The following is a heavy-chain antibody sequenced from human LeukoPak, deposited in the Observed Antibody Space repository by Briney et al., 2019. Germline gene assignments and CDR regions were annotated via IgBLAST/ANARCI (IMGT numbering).Heavy chain of an antibody. CDR3: ARQTYYYDSSGHNTFDY. J-gene: IGHJ4*02. V-gene: IGHV4-59*01. CDR1: GGSISSYY. D-gene: IGHD3-22*01. CDR2: IYYSGST. Sequence: SETLSLTCTVSGGSISSYYWSWIRQPPGKGLEWIGYIYYSGSTNYNPSLKSRVTISVDTSKNQFSLKLSSVTAADTAVYYCARQTYYYDSSGHNTFDYWGQGTLVTVSS.